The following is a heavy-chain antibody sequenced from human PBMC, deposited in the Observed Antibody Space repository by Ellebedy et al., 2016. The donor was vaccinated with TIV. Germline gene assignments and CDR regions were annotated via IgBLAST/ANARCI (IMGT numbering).Heavy chain of an antibody. J-gene: IGHJ4*02. CDR2: IKQDGSEK. Sequence: GESLKISCAASGFTFSRYWMSWVRQAPGKGLEWVAMIKQDGSEKYYLESVKGRFTISSDNAKNSMYLQMNNLRAEDTAVYYCAGLDTDMVREAGYWGQGTLVTVSP. D-gene: IGHD5-18*01. CDR1: GFTFSRYW. V-gene: IGHV3-7*02. CDR3: AGLDTDMVREAGY.